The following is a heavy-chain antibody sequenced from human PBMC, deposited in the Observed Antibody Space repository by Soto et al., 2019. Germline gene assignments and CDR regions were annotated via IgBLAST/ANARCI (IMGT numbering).Heavy chain of an antibody. V-gene: IGHV4-39*01. CDR3: ARQNYMTTGYMDV. CDR1: GGSISSSGYY. J-gene: IGHJ6*03. Sequence: SETLSLTSTVSGGSISSSGYYWGWIRQPPGKGLEWIGSIYYSGSTYYNPSLKSRVTISVDTSKNQFSLKLSSVTAADAAVYYCARQNYMTTGYMDVWGKGTTVTVSS. CDR2: IYYSGST. D-gene: IGHD4-17*01.